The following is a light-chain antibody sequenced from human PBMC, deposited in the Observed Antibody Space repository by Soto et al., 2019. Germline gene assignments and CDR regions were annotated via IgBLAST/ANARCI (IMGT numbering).Light chain of an antibody. CDR1: QGISTY. J-gene: IGKJ1*01. V-gene: IGKV1-9*01. CDR3: QQLSGFQT. CDR2: AAS. Sequence: DIQLTQYPSVLSASVKDRVTITCRASQGISTYLAWYQQKPGKAPKVLIHAASTLQSGVPSRFSGSGAGTEFSLTITCLQPEDFATYYCQQLSGFQTFCQGTKVDVK.